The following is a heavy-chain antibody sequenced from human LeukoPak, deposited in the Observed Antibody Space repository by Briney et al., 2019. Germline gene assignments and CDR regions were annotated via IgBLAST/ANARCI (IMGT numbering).Heavy chain of an antibody. V-gene: IGHV4-59*01. CDR3: ARGRLRWSYFDY. CDR1: GGSISSYY. J-gene: IGHJ4*02. Sequence: PSETLSLTCTVSGGSISSYYWSWIRQPPGKGLEWIGYIYYSGSTNYNPSLKSRVTISVDTSKNQFSLKLSSVTAADTAVYYCARGRLRWSYFDYWGRGTLVTVSS. D-gene: IGHD4-23*01. CDR2: IYYSGST.